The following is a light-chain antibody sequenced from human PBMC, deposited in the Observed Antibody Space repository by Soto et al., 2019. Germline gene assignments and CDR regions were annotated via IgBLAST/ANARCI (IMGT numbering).Light chain of an antibody. V-gene: IGLV1-40*01. CDR2: GNS. J-gene: IGLJ7*01. CDR1: SSNIGAGYD. Sequence: QSVLTQPPSVSGAPGQRVTISCTWSSSNIGAGYDVHWYQQLPGTAPKLLIYGNSNRPSGVPDRFSGSKSGTSASLAITGLQAEDEADYYCQSYDSSLSDAVFGGGTQLTVL. CDR3: QSYDSSLSDAV.